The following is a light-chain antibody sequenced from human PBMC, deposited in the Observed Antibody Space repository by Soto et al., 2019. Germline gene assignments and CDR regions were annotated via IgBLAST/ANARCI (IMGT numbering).Light chain of an antibody. CDR3: QQYHTWPIT. Sequence: EIVLTQSPGTLSLSPGERATLSCRASQSLSSSQLAWYQQKPGQAPRLLIHDASSRATGISDRFTGSGSGTDFTLTISNLQSEDFAVYYCQQYHTWPITFGGGTKVDIK. CDR1: QSLSSSQ. V-gene: IGKV3-20*01. J-gene: IGKJ4*01. CDR2: DAS.